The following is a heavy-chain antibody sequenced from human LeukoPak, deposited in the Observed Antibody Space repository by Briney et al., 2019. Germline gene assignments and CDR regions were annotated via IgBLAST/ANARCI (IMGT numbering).Heavy chain of an antibody. V-gene: IGHV3-30*02. CDR3: ARGGVDQEDAFDI. D-gene: IGHD3/OR15-3a*01. CDR1: GFTFSSYG. Sequence: GGSLRLSCAASGFTFSSYGMHWVRQPPGKGLEWVAFIRYDGSHKYYADSVKGRFTISRDNSKNTLYLQMGSLRAEDMAVYYCARGGVDQEDAFDIWGQGTMVTVSS. J-gene: IGHJ3*02. CDR2: IRYDGSHK.